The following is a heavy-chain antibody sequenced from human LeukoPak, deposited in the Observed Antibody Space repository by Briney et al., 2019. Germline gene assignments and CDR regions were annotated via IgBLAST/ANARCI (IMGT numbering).Heavy chain of an antibody. CDR3: ASLPDVDTAMVTGYYYYMDV. Sequence: SETLSLTCTVSGGSISSSSYYWGWIRQPPGKGLEWIGSIYYSGSTYYNPSLKSRVTISVDTSKNQFSLKLSSVTAADTAVYYCASLPDVDTAMVTGYYYYMDVWGKGTTVTVCS. CDR2: IYYSGST. D-gene: IGHD5-18*01. CDR1: GGSISSSSYY. J-gene: IGHJ6*03. V-gene: IGHV4-39*01.